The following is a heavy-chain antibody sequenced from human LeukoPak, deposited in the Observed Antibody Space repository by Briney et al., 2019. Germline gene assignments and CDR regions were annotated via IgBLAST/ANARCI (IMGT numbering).Heavy chain of an antibody. V-gene: IGHV4-59*12. Sequence: SETLSLTCTVSGGSISDYYWSWIRQSPGKGLEWIGYIYHSGTTNYNPSLKSRVTISVDTSKNQFSLKLSSVTAADTAVYYCARVEGFDTSTYYYVYWGQGTLVTVSS. CDR1: GGSISDYY. CDR2: IYHSGTT. CDR3: ARVEGFDTSTYYYVY. D-gene: IGHD3-22*01. J-gene: IGHJ4*02.